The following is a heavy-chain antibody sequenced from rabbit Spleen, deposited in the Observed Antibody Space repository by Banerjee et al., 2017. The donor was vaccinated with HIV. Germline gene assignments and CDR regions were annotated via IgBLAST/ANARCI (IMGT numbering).Heavy chain of an antibody. Sequence: QEQLEESGGDLVKPGASLTLTCTASGFFFSGSFYMCWVHQAPGKGLEWIASIYAGSSDSTYSATWAKGRFTISKTSSTTVTLRMTSLTAADRATYFCARDLVGVIGWNFYLWGPGTLVTVS. J-gene: IGHJ4*01. CDR2: IYAGSSDST. V-gene: IGHV1S45*01. D-gene: IGHD1-1*01. CDR3: ARDLVGVIGWNFYL. CDR1: GFFFSGSFY.